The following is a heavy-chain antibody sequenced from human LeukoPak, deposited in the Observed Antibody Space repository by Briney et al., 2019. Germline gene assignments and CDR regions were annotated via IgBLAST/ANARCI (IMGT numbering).Heavy chain of an antibody. CDR1: GGSITSVNW. Sequence: PSGTLSLTCAVSGGSITSVNWWTWVRQPPGKGLEWIGEIYHSGTTNYNPSLKSRVTISVDESRNQFSLKLSSVTAADTAVYYCARTSVYYYGSGSYLKRRYNWFDPWGQGTLVTVSS. J-gene: IGHJ5*02. D-gene: IGHD3-10*01. V-gene: IGHV4-4*02. CDR2: IYHSGTT. CDR3: ARTSVYYYGSGSYLKRRYNWFDP.